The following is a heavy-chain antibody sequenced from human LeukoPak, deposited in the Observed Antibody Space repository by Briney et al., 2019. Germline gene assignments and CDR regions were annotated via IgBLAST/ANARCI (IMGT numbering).Heavy chain of an antibody. Sequence: SETLSLTCTVSGGSISSSSYYWGWIRQPPGKGLEWIGYIYYSGSTYYNPSLKSRVTISVDTSKNQFSLKLSSVTAADTAVYYCARGWDTAMAPRRDYWGQGTLVTVSS. CDR2: IYYSGST. J-gene: IGHJ4*02. D-gene: IGHD5-18*01. V-gene: IGHV4-31*03. CDR1: GGSISSSSYY. CDR3: ARGWDTAMAPRRDY.